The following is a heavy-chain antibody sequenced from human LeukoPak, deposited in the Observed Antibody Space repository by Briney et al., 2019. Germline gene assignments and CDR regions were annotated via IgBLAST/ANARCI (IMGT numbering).Heavy chain of an antibody. V-gene: IGHV4-59*01. CDR1: GGSISSYY. CDR3: ARVRGYATTYYFDY. D-gene: IGHD1-14*01. J-gene: IGHJ4*02. Sequence: SETLSLTCTVSGGSISSYYWSWIRQPPGKGLEWIGYIYYSGSTNYNPSLKSRVTISVDTSKNQFSLKLSSVTAADTAVYYCARVRGYATTYYFDYWGQGTLVTVSS. CDR2: IYYSGST.